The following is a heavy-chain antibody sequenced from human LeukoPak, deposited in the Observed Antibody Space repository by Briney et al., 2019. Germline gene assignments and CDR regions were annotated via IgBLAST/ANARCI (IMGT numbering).Heavy chain of an antibody. CDR1: GFTFSSYS. CDR2: ISSSSSYI. J-gene: IGHJ6*02. Sequence: GGSLRLSCAASGFTFSSYSMNWVRQAPGKGLEWVSSISSSSSYIYYADSVKGRFTIPRDNAKNSLYLQMNSLRAEDTAVYYCARGGSGWSYYYYGMDVWGQGTTVTVSS. V-gene: IGHV3-21*01. D-gene: IGHD6-19*01. CDR3: ARGGSGWSYYYYGMDV.